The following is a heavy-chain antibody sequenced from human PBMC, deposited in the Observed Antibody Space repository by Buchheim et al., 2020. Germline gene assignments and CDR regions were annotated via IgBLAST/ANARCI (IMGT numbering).Heavy chain of an antibody. CDR2: IYYSGST. CDR1: GGSISSGDYY. V-gene: IGHV4-30-4*01. J-gene: IGHJ4*02. CDR3: ARCLIDCGSGYYIKEFDY. D-gene: IGHD3-3*01. Sequence: QVQLQESGPGLVKLSQTLSLTCTVSGGSISSGDYYWSWIRQPPGKALEWIGYIYYSGSTYYNPSLKSRVTISVDTSKNQFSLKLSSVTAAYTAVYYCARCLIDCGSGYYIKEFDYWGQGTL.